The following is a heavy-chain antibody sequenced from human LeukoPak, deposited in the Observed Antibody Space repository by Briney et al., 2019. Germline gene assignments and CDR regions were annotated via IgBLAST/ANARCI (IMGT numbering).Heavy chain of an antibody. CDR3: AKRRGLELLYYYYMDV. V-gene: IGHV3-11*01. CDR2: ITNSGSTI. D-gene: IGHD1-7*01. J-gene: IGHJ6*03. CDR1: GFTFSDYY. Sequence: GGSLRLSCAASGFTFSDYYMSWIRQAPGKGLEWVSYITNSGSTIYYADSVKGRFTISRDNSKNTLYLQMNSLRAEDTAVYYCAKRRGLELLYYYYMDVWGKGTTVTVSS.